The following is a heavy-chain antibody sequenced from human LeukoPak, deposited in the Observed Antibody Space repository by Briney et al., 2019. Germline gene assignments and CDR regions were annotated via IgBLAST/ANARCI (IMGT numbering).Heavy chain of an antibody. CDR1: GFTFSSYW. Sequence: GGSLRLSCAASGFTFSSYWMTWVRQAPGQGLEWVSSISGSGGSTYYADSVKGRFTISRDNSKNTLYLQMNSLRAEDTAVYYCAKDGMVRGVIMTFDIWGQGTMVTVSS. J-gene: IGHJ3*02. D-gene: IGHD3-10*01. V-gene: IGHV3-23*01. CDR3: AKDGMVRGVIMTFDI. CDR2: ISGSGGST.